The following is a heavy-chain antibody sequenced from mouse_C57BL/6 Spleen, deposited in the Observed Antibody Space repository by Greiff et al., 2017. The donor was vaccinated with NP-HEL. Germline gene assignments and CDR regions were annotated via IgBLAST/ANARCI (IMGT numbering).Heavy chain of an antibody. Sequence: QVQLQQSGAELVRPGASVTLSCKASGYTFTDYEMHWVKQTPVHGLGWIGAIDPETGGTAYNQKFKGKAILTADKSSSPAYMELRSLTSDASAVYYCTSYYGNFYFDYWGQGTTLTVSS. CDR2: IDPETGGT. D-gene: IGHD2-1*01. CDR1: GYTFTDYE. V-gene: IGHV1-15*01. CDR3: TSYYGNFYFDY. J-gene: IGHJ2*01.